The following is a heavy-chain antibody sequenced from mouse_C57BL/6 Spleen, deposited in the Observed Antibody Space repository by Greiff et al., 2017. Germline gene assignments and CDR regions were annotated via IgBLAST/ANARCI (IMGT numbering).Heavy chain of an antibody. CDR1: GYAFTNYL. Sequence: QVQLQQPGAELVRPGTSVKVSCKASGYAFTNYLIEWVKQRPGQGLEWIGVINPGSGGTNYNEKFKGKATLTADKSSSTAYMQLSSLTSEDSAVYFCARSLPNGTDYWGQGTTLTVSS. J-gene: IGHJ2*01. V-gene: IGHV1-54*01. CDR3: ARSLPNGTDY. CDR2: INPGSGGT. D-gene: IGHD2-10*01.